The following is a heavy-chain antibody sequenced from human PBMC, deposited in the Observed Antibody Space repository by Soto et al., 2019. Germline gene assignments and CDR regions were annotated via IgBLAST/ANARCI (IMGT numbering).Heavy chain of an antibody. CDR3: ARDLGIGYCSSTSCYYYYYMDV. D-gene: IGHD2-2*01. Sequence: QVQLVQSGAEVKKPGASVKVSCKASGYTFTSYAMHWVRQAPGQRLEWMGWINAGNGNTKYSRKFQGRVTITRDTSASAAYMELSSLRSEDTAVYYCARDLGIGYCSSTSCYYYYYMDVWGKGTTVTVSS. CDR1: GYTFTSYA. J-gene: IGHJ6*03. V-gene: IGHV1-3*01. CDR2: INAGNGNT.